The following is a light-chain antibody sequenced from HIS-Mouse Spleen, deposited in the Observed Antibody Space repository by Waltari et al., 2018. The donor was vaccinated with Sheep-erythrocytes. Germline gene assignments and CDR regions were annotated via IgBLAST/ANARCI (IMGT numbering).Light chain of an antibody. Sequence: EIVLTQSTDFQSVTSNEKVTITCRSSKIICTSLHWYQQKPDQSPKLLIKYASQSFSGVPSRFSGSGSGTDFTLTINSLEAEDAATYYCHQSSSLPWTFGQGTKVEIK. V-gene: IGKV6-21*01. CDR1: KIICTS. J-gene: IGKJ1*01. CDR3: HQSSSLPWT. CDR2: YAS.